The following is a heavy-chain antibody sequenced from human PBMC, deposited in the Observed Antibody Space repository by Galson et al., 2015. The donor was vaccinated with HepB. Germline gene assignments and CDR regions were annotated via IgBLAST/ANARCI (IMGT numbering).Heavy chain of an antibody. CDR1: GVTFSSYA. D-gene: IGHD6-19*01. CDR2: ISGSGGST. J-gene: IGHJ4*02. CDR3: ANYYSSGWFDY. Sequence: SLRLSCAASGVTFSSYAMSWVRQAPGKGLEWVSAISGSGGSTYYADSVKGRFTISRDNSKNTLYLQMNSLRAEDTAVYYCANYYSSGWFDYWGQGTLVTVSS. V-gene: IGHV3-23*01.